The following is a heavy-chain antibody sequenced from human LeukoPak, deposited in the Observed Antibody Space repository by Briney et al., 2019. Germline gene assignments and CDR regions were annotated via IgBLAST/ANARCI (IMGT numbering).Heavy chain of an antibody. CDR2: INPNSGGT. J-gene: IGHJ4*02. CDR1: GYTFTGYY. Sequence: ASVKVSCKASGYTFTGYYMHWVRQAPGQGLEWMGWINPNSGGTNYAQKFRGRVTMTRDTSISTAYMELSRLRSGDTAVYYCARLEYSGYDLSENLDYWGQGTLVTVSS. D-gene: IGHD5-12*01. V-gene: IGHV1-2*02. CDR3: ARLEYSGYDLSENLDY.